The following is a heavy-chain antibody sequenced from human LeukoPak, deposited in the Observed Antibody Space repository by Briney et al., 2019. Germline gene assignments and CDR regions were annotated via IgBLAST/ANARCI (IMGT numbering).Heavy chain of an antibody. V-gene: IGHV3-23*01. D-gene: IGHD3-10*01. Sequence: GGSLRLSCAVSGFTFSNFAMYWVRQAPGKGLEWVSGITGSEGGTYYADSVKARFTISRDNSKDTLYLQMHSLRAEDTAVYYCAKGVYYGSDNFDCWGQGTLVTVSS. CDR1: GFTFSNFA. CDR3: AKGVYYGSDNFDC. CDR2: ITGSEGGT. J-gene: IGHJ4*02.